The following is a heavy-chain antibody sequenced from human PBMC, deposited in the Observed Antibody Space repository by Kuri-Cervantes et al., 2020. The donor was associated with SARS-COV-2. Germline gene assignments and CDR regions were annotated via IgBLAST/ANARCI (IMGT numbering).Heavy chain of an antibody. J-gene: IGHJ4*02. CDR1: GNTLTELP. CDR3: ATDLMVRGVIRLDY. Sequence: ASVKVSCKVSGNTLTELPPHWVRQAPGKGLEWMGGFDPEDGETIYAQKFQGRVTMTEDTSTDTAYMELSSLRSEDTAVYYCATDLMVRGVIRLDYWGQGTLVTVSS. D-gene: IGHD3-10*01. CDR2: FDPEDGET. V-gene: IGHV1-24*01.